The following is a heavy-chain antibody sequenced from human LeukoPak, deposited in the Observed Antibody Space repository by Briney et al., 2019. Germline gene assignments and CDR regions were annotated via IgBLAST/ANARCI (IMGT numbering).Heavy chain of an antibody. D-gene: IGHD4-23*01. J-gene: IGHJ4*02. CDR3: ARHTRVTATIDY. V-gene: IGHV4-39*01. CDR2: IYYSGST. Sequence: PSETLSLTCTVSGGSISSSSYYWGWIRQPPGKGLEWIGSIYYSGSTYYNPSLKSRVTISVDTSKNQFSLKLSFVTAADTAAYYCARHTRVTATIDYWGQGTLVTVSS. CDR1: GGSISSSSYY.